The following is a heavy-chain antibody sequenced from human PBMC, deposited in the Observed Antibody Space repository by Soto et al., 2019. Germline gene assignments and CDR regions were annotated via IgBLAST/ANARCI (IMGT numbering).Heavy chain of an antibody. D-gene: IGHD3-3*01. Sequence: QVQLQESGPGLVKPSQTLSLTCTVSGGSISSGGYYWSWIRQHPGKGLEWIGYIYYSGSTYYNPSLMSRVTISVDTSKNQFSLKLSSVTAADTAVYYCAGGIYYDFWSGYPGYFDYWGQGTLVTVSS. CDR3: AGGIYYDFWSGYPGYFDY. CDR1: GGSISSGGYY. CDR2: IYYSGST. V-gene: IGHV4-31*03. J-gene: IGHJ4*02.